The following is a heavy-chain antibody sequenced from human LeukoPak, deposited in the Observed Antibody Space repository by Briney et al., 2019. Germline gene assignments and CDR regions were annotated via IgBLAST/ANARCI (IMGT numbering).Heavy chain of an antibody. Sequence: ASVKVSCKASGYTFTSYDINWVRQATGQGLEWMGWMNPNSGNTGYAQKFQGRVTITRNTSISTAYMELSSLRSEDTAVYYCARGPHSYHAFDIWGQGTMVTVSS. CDR3: ARGPHSYHAFDI. J-gene: IGHJ3*02. CDR1: GYTFTSYD. V-gene: IGHV1-8*03. D-gene: IGHD2-15*01. CDR2: MNPNSGNT.